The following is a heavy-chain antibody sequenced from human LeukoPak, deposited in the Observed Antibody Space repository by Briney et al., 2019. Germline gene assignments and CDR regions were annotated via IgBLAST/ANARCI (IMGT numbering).Heavy chain of an antibody. CDR2: INPSGSST. CDR3: ARSPDPGIAARLPEGY. Sequence: GASVKVSCKASGYTFTSYYMHWVRQAPGQGLEWMGIINPSGSSTSYAQKFQDRVTMTRDTSTSTVYMELSSLRSEDTAVYYCARSPDPGIAARLPEGYWGQGTLVTVFS. V-gene: IGHV1-46*01. CDR1: GYTFTSYY. J-gene: IGHJ4*02. D-gene: IGHD6-6*01.